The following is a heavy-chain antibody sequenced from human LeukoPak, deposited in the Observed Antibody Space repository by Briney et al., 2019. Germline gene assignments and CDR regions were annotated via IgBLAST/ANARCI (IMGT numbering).Heavy chain of an antibody. CDR3: ARAVTGTSMVDY. CDR2: ISYTGST. V-gene: IGHV4-59*08. J-gene: IGHJ4*02. Sequence: SETLSLTCTISGGSIGGDHWSWIRQAPGKGLEWIGYISYTGSTSYNPSLRNRVTISLHTSENHFSLRLTSVTAADTAVYYCARAVTGTSMVDYWGQGTLVAVSS. CDR1: GGSIGGDH. D-gene: IGHD6-19*01.